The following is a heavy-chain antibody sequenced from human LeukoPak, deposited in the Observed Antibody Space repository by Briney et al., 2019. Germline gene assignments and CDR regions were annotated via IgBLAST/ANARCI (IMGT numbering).Heavy chain of an antibody. CDR2: INHSGST. D-gene: IGHD5-18*01. CDR1: GGSFSGYY. V-gene: IGHV4-34*01. J-gene: IGHJ4*02. CDR3: ARDDTAMPSN. Sequence: SETLSLTCAVYGGSFSGYYWSWIRQPPGRGLEWIGEINHSGSTNYNPSLKSRVTISVDTSKNQFSLKLSSVTAADTAVYYCARDDTAMPSNWGQGTLVTVSS.